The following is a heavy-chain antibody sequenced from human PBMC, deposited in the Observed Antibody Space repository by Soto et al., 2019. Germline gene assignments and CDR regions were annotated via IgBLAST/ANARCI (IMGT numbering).Heavy chain of an antibody. Sequence: GGVLRLSCAAAGFDFEDYAMHWVRQVPGKGLEWVSLTNSDGTDSYYMDSVKGRFTISRDNAKSTLYLQMDRLRPEDTALYFCAKSLYYYDSSPLDHWGQGTLVTVSS. D-gene: IGHD3-22*01. V-gene: IGHV3-43D*04. J-gene: IGHJ4*02. CDR1: GFDFEDYA. CDR2: TNSDGTDS. CDR3: AKSLYYYDSSPLDH.